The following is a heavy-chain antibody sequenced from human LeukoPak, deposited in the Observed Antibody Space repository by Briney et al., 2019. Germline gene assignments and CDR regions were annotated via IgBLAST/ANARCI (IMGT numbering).Heavy chain of an antibody. CDR2: ISYDGNYK. CDR3: AKLEVTRELLGDDY. Sequence: GGSLRLSCAASGFTFSSYTMTWVRQAPGKGLEWVAVISYDGNYKYYEDSVKGRFTISRDNSKNTLYLQMNSLRAEDTAVYYCAKLEVTRELLGDDYWGQGTLVTVSS. D-gene: IGHD1-26*01. J-gene: IGHJ4*02. V-gene: IGHV3-30*18. CDR1: GFTFSSYT.